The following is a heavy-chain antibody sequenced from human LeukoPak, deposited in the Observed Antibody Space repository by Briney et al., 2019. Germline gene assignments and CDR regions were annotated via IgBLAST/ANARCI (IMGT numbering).Heavy chain of an antibody. CDR3: ARNASDSGTSYFDY. CDR1: GGSISSSSYY. J-gene: IGHJ4*02. D-gene: IGHD1-26*01. V-gene: IGHV4-39*01. Sequence: SETLSLTCSVSGGSISSSSYYWGWIRQSPGKGLEWIGSMYYRGTTYENSSLKSRLTLSIDTSNNQFSLKLTSVTAADTAVYYCARNASDSGTSYFDYWGQGTLVTVSS. CDR2: MYYRGTT.